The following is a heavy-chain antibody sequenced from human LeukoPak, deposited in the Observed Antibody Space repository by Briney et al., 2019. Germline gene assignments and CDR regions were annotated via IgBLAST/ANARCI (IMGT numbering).Heavy chain of an antibody. J-gene: IGHJ4*02. V-gene: IGHV3-9*01. D-gene: IGHD2-8*01. Sequence: GGSLRLSCAASGFTFDDYAMHWVRRAPGKGLEWVSGISWNSGSIGYADSVKGRFTISRDNAKNSLYLQMNSLRAEDTALYYCAKDTDHYTNGVCYSFDYWGQGTLVTVSS. CDR2: ISWNSGSI. CDR3: AKDTDHYTNGVCYSFDY. CDR1: GFTFDDYA.